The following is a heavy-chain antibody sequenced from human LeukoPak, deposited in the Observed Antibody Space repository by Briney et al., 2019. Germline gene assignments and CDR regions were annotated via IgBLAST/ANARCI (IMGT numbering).Heavy chain of an antibody. V-gene: IGHV3-23*01. J-gene: IGHJ4*02. Sequence: GGPLRLSCAASGFSFSSYAMSWVGQAPGKWLEWVSGIRGSGVSTYYADSVKGRFTISRDNSKNTLYLQMNSLRAEDTALYYCAKDIIEFDYWGQGTLLTVSS. CDR2: IRGSGVST. CDR3: AKDIIEFDY. D-gene: IGHD3-10*01. CDR1: GFSFSSYA.